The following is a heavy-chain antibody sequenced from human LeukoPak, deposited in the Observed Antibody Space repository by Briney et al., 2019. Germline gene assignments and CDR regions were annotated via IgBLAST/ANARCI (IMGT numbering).Heavy chain of an antibody. CDR3: ARDWRYRVGAGGYFHY. D-gene: IGHD1-26*01. CDR1: GGSISSGDYY. CDR2: IYYSGST. V-gene: IGHV4-30-4*08. Sequence: SQTLSLTCNVSGGSISSGDYYWSWIRQPPGKVLECIGYIYYSGSTYYNPSLKSRVTISVDTSKNQFSLKLSSVTAADTAVYYCARDWRYRVGAGGYFHYWGQGTLVTVSS. J-gene: IGHJ4*02.